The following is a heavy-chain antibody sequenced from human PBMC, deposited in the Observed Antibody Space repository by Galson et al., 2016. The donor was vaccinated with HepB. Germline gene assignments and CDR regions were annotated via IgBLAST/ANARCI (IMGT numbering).Heavy chain of an antibody. CDR1: GFTFNSNA. V-gene: IGHV3-33*03. Sequence: SLRLSCAASGFTFNSNAFHWVRQAPGKGLDWVAVIWSDGSKKYYGDPVRGRFTISRDNSRNHLDLQMNGLTVEDTAIYYCVREHDMSDYSDNDALDYWGQGTLVTVSS. J-gene: IGHJ4*02. D-gene: IGHD4-17*01. CDR3: VREHDMSDYSDNDALDY. CDR2: IWSDGSKK.